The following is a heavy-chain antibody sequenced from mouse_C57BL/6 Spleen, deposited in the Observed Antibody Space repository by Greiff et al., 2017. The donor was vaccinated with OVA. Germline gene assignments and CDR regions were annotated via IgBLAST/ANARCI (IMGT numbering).Heavy chain of an antibody. CDR1: GFSLTSYG. CDR3: ARHGELGPYYAMDY. J-gene: IGHJ4*01. Sequence: QVQLKESGPGLVAPSQSLSITCTVSGFSLTSYGVHWVRQPPGKGLEWLVVIWSDGSTTYNSALKSRLSISKDNSKSQVFLKMNSLQTDDTAMYYCARHGELGPYYAMDYWGQGTSVTVSS. V-gene: IGHV2-6-1*01. CDR2: IWSDGST. D-gene: IGHD4-1*01.